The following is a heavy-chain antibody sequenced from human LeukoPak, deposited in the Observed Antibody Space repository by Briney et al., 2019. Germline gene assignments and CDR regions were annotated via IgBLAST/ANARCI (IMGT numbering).Heavy chain of an antibody. Sequence: SETLSLTCAVYGGSFSVYYWSWIRQPLGKGLEWIGEINHSGSTNYNPSLKSRVTISVDTSKNQFSLKLSSVTAADTAVYYCARSGVRRYFDYWGQGTLVTVSS. CDR3: ARSGVRRYFDY. D-gene: IGHD1-1*01. CDR2: INHSGST. V-gene: IGHV4-34*01. CDR1: GGSFSVYY. J-gene: IGHJ4*02.